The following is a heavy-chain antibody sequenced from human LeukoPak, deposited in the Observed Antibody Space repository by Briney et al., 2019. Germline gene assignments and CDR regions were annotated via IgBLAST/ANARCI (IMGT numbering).Heavy chain of an antibody. CDR3: AKDASFWYYYYGMDV. V-gene: IGHV3-74*01. D-gene: IGHD2-2*01. CDR1: GFTFSSSW. Sequence: GGSLRLSCAASGFTFSSSWMYWVRQAPGKGLVWVSHINTDGSITRYADSVRGRFTISRDNAKNTLYLQVNNLRGEDTALYYCAKDASFWYYYYGMDVWGQGTTVTVSS. CDR2: INTDGSIT. J-gene: IGHJ6*02.